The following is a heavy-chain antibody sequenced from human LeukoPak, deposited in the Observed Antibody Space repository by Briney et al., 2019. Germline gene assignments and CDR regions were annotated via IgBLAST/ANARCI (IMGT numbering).Heavy chain of an antibody. CDR1: GGSISSYY. J-gene: IGHJ4*02. Sequence: SETLSLTCTVSGGSISSYYWSWIGQPPGKGLEWIGYIYYSGSTNYNPSLKSRVTISVDTSKNQFSLKLSSVTAADTAVYYCASSQRDVLRFLEWGGTFDYWGQGTLVTVSS. D-gene: IGHD3-3*01. V-gene: IGHV4-59*01. CDR2: IYYSGST. CDR3: ASSQRDVLRFLEWGGTFDY.